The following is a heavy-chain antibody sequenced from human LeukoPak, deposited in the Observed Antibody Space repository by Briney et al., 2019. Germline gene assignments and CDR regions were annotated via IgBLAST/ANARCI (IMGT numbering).Heavy chain of an antibody. Sequence: GASVKVSCKASGGTFSSYAISWVRQAPGQGLEWMGGIIPIFGTANYAQKFQGRVTITADESTSTAYMELSSLRSEDTAVYYCARTHCSSTSCYRYYFDYWGQGTLVTVSS. CDR2: IIPIFGTA. J-gene: IGHJ4*02. V-gene: IGHV1-69*13. CDR1: GGTFSSYA. D-gene: IGHD2-2*02. CDR3: ARTHCSSTSCYRYYFDY.